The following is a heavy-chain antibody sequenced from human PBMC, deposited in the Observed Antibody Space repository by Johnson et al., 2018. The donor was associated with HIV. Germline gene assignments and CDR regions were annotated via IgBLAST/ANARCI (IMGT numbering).Heavy chain of an antibody. D-gene: IGHD3-22*01. Sequence: VQLVESGGGLVKPGVSLRLSCAASGFTFSNAWMSWVRQAPGKGLEWVGRIKSKTDGGTTDYAAPVKGRFTISRDDSKNTLYLQMNSLKTEDTAVYYCTTTGTWYYDSSGYSTSDAFDIWGQGTMVTVSS. CDR2: IKSKTDGGTT. CDR3: TTTGTWYYDSSGYSTSDAFDI. J-gene: IGHJ3*02. V-gene: IGHV3-15*01. CDR1: GFTFSNAW.